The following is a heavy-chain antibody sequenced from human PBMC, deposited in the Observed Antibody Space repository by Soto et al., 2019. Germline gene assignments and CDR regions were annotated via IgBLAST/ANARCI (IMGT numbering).Heavy chain of an antibody. V-gene: IGHV3-23*01. CDR1: GVTLSSYA. D-gene: IGHD3-16*01. J-gene: IGHJ4*02. CDR3: ARDTTWRSWIY. Sequence: EVQLLESGGGLVQPGGSLRLSCVASGVTLSSYAMNWVRQSPGKGLEWVSVISSGGSTYYADSVKGRFTISRDNSKNTLYLQMNSLRVEDTAIYYCARDTTWRSWIYWGQGTLVTVSS. CDR2: ISSGGST.